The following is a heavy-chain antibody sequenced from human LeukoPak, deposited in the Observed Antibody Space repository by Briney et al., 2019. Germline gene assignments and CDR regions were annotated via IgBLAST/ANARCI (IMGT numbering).Heavy chain of an antibody. CDR1: GGTFSSYA. Sequence: SVKVSCKASGGTFSSYAISWVRQAPGQGLEWMGGIVPIFGTANHAQKFQGRVTITADESTSTAYMELSSLRSEDTAVYYCARVQTSYSSGWYNFDYWGQGTLVTVSS. CDR3: ARVQTSYSSGWYNFDY. CDR2: IVPIFGTA. V-gene: IGHV1-69*13. D-gene: IGHD6-19*01. J-gene: IGHJ4*02.